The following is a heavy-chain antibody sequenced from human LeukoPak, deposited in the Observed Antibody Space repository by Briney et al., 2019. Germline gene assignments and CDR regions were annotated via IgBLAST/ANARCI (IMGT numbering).Heavy chain of an antibody. Sequence: GGSLRLSCAASGFTFSSYSMNWVRQAPGKGLEWVSSISSSSSYIYYADSVKGRFTISRDNAKNSLYLQMNSLRAEDTAVYYCARDPNDYYYGMDVWGKGTTVTVSS. J-gene: IGHJ6*04. CDR2: ISSSSSYI. V-gene: IGHV3-21*01. CDR3: ARDPNDYYYGMDV. CDR1: GFTFSSYS.